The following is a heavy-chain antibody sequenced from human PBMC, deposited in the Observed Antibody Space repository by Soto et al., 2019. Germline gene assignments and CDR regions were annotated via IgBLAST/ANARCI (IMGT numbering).Heavy chain of an antibody. CDR2: IIPVFRTS. CDR1: GVTFSSYA. J-gene: IGHJ4*02. D-gene: IGHD3-16*01. CDR3: AKDGSWDGGGGES. Sequence: QVQLVQSGAELKKPGSSVKVSCSASGVTFSSYAFTWVRQAPGQGLEWMGNIIPVFRTSNYAQGFQGRRTISADESTNTIYMELSSLRSEDTAVYFCAKDGSWDGGGGESWGQGPLVIVSS. V-gene: IGHV1-69*18.